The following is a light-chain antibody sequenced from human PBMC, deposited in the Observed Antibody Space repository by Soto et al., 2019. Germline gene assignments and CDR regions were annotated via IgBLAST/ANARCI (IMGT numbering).Light chain of an antibody. CDR1: SSDVGTYNL. CDR3: SSYTTSSPLGV. V-gene: IGLV2-14*02. J-gene: IGLJ3*02. Sequence: QSVLTQPASVSGSPGQSITISCTGTSSDVGTYNLVSWYQQHPGRAPKLIIYEVTNRPSGVSNRFSGSKSGNTASLTISGLQSEDEAGYYCSSYTTSSPLGVFGVGTKLTVL. CDR2: EVT.